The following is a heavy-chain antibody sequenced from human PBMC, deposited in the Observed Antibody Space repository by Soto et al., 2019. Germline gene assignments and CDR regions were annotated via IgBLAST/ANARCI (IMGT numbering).Heavy chain of an antibody. Sequence: EVQLVESGGGLVQPGGSLRLSCAASGFTFSSYWMHWVRQAPGKGLVWVSRINSDGSSTSYADSVKGRFTISRDNAKNTLYLQMNSLRAEDTAVYYCARVAVVLTARYPFDYWGQGTLVTVSS. D-gene: IGHD2-21*02. CDR2: INSDGSST. CDR3: ARVAVVLTARYPFDY. CDR1: GFTFSSYW. J-gene: IGHJ4*02. V-gene: IGHV3-74*01.